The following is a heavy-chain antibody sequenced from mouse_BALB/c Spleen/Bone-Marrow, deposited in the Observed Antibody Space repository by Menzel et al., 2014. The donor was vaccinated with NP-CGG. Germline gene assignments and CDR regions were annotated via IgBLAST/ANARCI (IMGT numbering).Heavy chain of an antibody. V-gene: IGHV5-12-1*01. J-gene: IGHJ1*01. Sequence: EVQLVESGGGLVKPGGSLKLSCAASGFAFSSYDMSWVRQTPEKRLEWVAYISSGGGSTYCPDTVKGRFTISRDNAKNTLYLQMSSLKSEDTAMYYCARQGAYYGNYKYFDVWGAGTTVTVSS. CDR3: ARQGAYYGNYKYFDV. D-gene: IGHD2-10*01. CDR2: ISSGGGST. CDR1: GFAFSSYD.